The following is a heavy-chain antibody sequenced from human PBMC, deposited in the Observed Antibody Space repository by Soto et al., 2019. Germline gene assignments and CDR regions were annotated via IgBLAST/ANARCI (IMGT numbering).Heavy chain of an antibody. Sequence: ASVKVSCKSSGYTFTNYGVTWVRQAPGQVLEWMGWITPYNGNTHYAQKVQGRVTMTTDTSTSTAYMELWSLRSDDTAVYYCARAGDYGSFYFFDYWGQGTLVTVSS. D-gene: IGHD3-10*01. CDR2: ITPYNGNT. J-gene: IGHJ4*02. CDR3: ARAGDYGSFYFFDY. V-gene: IGHV1-18*01. CDR1: GYTFTNYG.